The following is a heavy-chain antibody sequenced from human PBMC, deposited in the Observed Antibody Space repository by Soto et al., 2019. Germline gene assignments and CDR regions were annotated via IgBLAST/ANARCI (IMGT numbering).Heavy chain of an antibody. CDR2: IYNNGNT. CDR1: GGSVSSVKYF. V-gene: IGHV4-61*01. J-gene: IGHJ4*02. CDR3: ARTVMPVGNLAAFDH. Sequence: SETLSLTCNVSGGSVSSVKYFWSWIRQPPGKGLEWIAYIYNNGNTNYNTSPKSRATISVDTSKNQCSLKLTSVTAADSAVYFCARTVMPVGNLAAFDHWGQGVLVTVSS. D-gene: IGHD7-27*01.